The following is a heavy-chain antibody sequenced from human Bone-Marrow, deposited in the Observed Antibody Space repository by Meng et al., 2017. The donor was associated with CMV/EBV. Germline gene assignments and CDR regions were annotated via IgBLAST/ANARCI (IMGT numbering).Heavy chain of an antibody. D-gene: IGHD3-22*01. CDR3: AKGGYYFDSSGYSDY. V-gene: IGHV3-33*06. CDR2: IWYDGSNE. CDR1: GFTVSSNY. J-gene: IGHJ4*02. Sequence: SCAASGFTVSSNYMRRVRQAPGKGLEWVAVIWYDGSNEDYADSVKGRFTISRDNSKYTLYLQMNSLRAEDTAVYYCAKGGYYFDSSGYSDYWGQGTRVTCSS.